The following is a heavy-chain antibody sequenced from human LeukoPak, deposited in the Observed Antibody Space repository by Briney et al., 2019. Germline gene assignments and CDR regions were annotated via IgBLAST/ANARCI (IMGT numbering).Heavy chain of an antibody. CDR1: RFTFTRHA. CDR2: IGLGSGHT. CDR3: ARGDDIGKHPTRAYYFDI. D-gene: IGHD3-10*01. J-gene: IGHJ4*01. V-gene: IGHV3-23*01. Sequence: GGSLRLSCAASRFTFTRHAMNWVRQAPGKGLEWVSTIGLGSGHTLCAASVQGRFTVSRDNSRNTLDLQMDNLTVDDTAIYYWARGDDIGKHPTRAYYFDIWGHGTLVSVSS.